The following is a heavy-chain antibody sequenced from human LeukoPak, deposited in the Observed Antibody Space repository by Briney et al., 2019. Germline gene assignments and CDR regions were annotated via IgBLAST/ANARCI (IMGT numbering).Heavy chain of an antibody. CDR2: ISGSGGST. D-gene: IGHD3-22*01. CDR1: GFTFSSYA. V-gene: IGHV3-23*01. CDR3: AKDRYYDSSGYPGDY. J-gene: IGHJ4*02. Sequence: GGSLRLSCAASGFTFSSYAMSWVRQAPGEGLEWVSAISGSGGSTYYADSVKGRFTISRDSSKNTLYLQMNSLRAEDTAVYYCAKDRYYDSSGYPGDYWGQGSLVTVSS.